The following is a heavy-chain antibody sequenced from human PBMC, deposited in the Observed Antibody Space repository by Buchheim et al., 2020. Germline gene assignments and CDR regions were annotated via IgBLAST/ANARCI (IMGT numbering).Heavy chain of an antibody. CDR3: AAYSSGSWD. Sequence: EVRLVESGGGLVQPGGSLRLSCAASGFTFSNYWMHWVRQAPGKGPVWVSCINSDGGGTSYADSVKGRFTISSDNAKNTLYLPMNSLRAEDTAVYYGAAYSSGSWDWGQGTL. CDR2: INSDGGGT. J-gene: IGHJ4*02. V-gene: IGHV3-74*01. D-gene: IGHD3-22*01. CDR1: GFTFSNYW.